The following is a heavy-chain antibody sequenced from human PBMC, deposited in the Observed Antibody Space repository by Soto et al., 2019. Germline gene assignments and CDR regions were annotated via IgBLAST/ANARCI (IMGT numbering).Heavy chain of an antibody. CDR1: GFTFTTYG. V-gene: IGHV3-30*03. D-gene: IGHD6-19*01. CDR2: ISYDGTNK. CDR3: ARGTPYTTGWYYFDF. J-gene: IGHJ4*02. Sequence: QVQLVDSGGGVFQPGTSLRLSCAASGFTFTTYGMHWVRQAPGKGLEWVAVISYDGTNKFYEDSVDGRFTISRDNSKNTLFLQMNSLRPEDTAVYYCARGTPYTTGWYYFDFWGQGTLVTVSS.